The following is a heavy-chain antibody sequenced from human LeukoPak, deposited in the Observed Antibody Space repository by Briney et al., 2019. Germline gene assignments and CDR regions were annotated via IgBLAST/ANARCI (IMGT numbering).Heavy chain of an antibody. V-gene: IGHV4-39*01. CDR1: GGSFSGYY. J-gene: IGHJ4*02. Sequence: SETLSLTCAVYGGSFSGYYWGWVRQPPGKGLEWIGSIYYSGNTYYNASLKSQVSISIDTSKNQFSLKLTSVTAADTAVYYCARQTGSGLFILPGGQGTLVTVSS. CDR3: ARQTGSGLFILP. D-gene: IGHD3/OR15-3a*01. CDR2: IYYSGNT.